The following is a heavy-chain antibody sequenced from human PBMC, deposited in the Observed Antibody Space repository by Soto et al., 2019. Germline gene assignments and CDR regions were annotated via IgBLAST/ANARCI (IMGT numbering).Heavy chain of an antibody. CDR1: GGSINNYY. J-gene: IGHJ4*02. Sequence: QVQLQESGPGLVKPSETLSLTCTVSGGSINNYYWSWIRQPPGKGLEFIGYIYYAGSTTYNPSLKSRVTISVDTSKNQFSRQLRSVTAADTAVYYCARLGGYYQALDSWGQGTRLTVSS. CDR2: IYYAGST. V-gene: IGHV4-59*08. D-gene: IGHD3-22*01. CDR3: ARLGGYYQALDS.